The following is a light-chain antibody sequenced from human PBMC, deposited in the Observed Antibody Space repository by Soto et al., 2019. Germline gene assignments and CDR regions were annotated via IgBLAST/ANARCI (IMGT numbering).Light chain of an antibody. Sequence: EIVLTQSPGTLSLSPGERATLSCRASQSVRSNYLAWYQQKPGQAPSLLIYGTSTRATGIPDRFSGSGSGTDLPLHINQLGAEDFSVYYLHQYGNSPGTFGQGTKLEIK. CDR3: HQYGNSPGT. J-gene: IGKJ2*01. V-gene: IGKV3-20*01. CDR2: GTS. CDR1: QSVRSNY.